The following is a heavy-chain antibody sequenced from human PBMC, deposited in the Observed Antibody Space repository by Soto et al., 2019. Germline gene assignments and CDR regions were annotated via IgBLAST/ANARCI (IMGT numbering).Heavy chain of an antibody. CDR1: GYSFTSYW. CDR2: IYPGDSET. J-gene: IGHJ4*02. Sequence: LKISCKGSGYSFTSYWIGWVRQMPGKGLEWMGIIYPGDSETRYSPSFQGQVTISADKSISTAYLQWSSLKASDTAMYYCARLSTYYDFWSGYRASDYWGQGTLVTVSS. CDR3: ARLSTYYDFWSGYRASDY. D-gene: IGHD3-3*01. V-gene: IGHV5-51*01.